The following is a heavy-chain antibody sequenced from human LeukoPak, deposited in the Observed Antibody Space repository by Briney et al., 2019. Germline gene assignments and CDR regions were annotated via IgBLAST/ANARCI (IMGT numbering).Heavy chain of an antibody. Sequence: SGGSLRLSCAASGFTFSSYAMHWVRQAPGKGLEWVAVISYDGSNKYYADFVKGRFTISRDNSKNTLYLQMNSLRAEDTAVYYCARDVGSGSYLDYWGQGTLVTVSS. J-gene: IGHJ4*02. V-gene: IGHV3-30*04. CDR3: ARDVGSGSYLDY. CDR2: ISYDGSNK. CDR1: GFTFSSYA. D-gene: IGHD3-10*01.